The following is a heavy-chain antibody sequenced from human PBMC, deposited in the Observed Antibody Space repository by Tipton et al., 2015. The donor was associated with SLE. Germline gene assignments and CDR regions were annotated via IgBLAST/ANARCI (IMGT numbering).Heavy chain of an antibody. Sequence: GSLRLSCAASGLSFGAVNWVRQAPGKGLEWVALIRNDGTNKYYGDSVKGRFTISRDNSKNTMYLQMNSLRAEDTAVYYCAKDGGQQLVTWGQGTLVNVSS. D-gene: IGHD6-13*01. CDR3: AKDGGQQLVT. J-gene: IGHJ5*02. V-gene: IGHV3-30*02. CDR2: IRNDGTNK. CDR1: GLSFGA.